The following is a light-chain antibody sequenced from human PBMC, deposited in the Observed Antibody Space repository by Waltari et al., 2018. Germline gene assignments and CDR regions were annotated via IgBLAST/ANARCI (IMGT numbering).Light chain of an antibody. V-gene: IGKV3-11*01. Sequence: IVLTQSPATLSLSPGGSATLSCRASQSVITFLTWYQQKPGQAPRLLIYDTSKRATGIPARFRGAGSGTDFTLTINSLEPEDFAIYYCQQRSAWPRTFGQGTKLDIK. CDR3: QQRSAWPRT. J-gene: IGKJ2*01. CDR1: QSVITF. CDR2: DTS.